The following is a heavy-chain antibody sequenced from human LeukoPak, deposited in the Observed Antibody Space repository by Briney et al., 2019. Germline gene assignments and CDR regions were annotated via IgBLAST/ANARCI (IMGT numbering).Heavy chain of an antibody. J-gene: IGHJ5*02. D-gene: IGHD3-10*01. CDR2: IYYSGST. CDR3: ARALPLWFGKGGGWFDP. CDR1: GGSISSSSYY. Sequence: SETLSLTCTVSGGSISSSSYYWGWIRQPPGKGLEWIGSIYYSGSTYYNPSLKSRVTISVDTSKNQFSLKLSSVTAADTAVYYCARALPLWFGKGGGWFDPWGQGTLVTVSS. V-gene: IGHV4-39*07.